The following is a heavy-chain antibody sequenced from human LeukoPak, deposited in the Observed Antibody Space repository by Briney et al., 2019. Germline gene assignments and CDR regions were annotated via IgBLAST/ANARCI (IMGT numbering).Heavy chain of an antibody. J-gene: IGHJ5*02. CDR3: ARDAYDSNGFYLAIT. V-gene: IGHV3-33*01. D-gene: IGHD3-22*01. CDR2: IWYDGSKK. CDR1: GFTFSSYG. Sequence: PGGSLRLSCAASGFTFSSYGMHWVRQAPGKGLEWVAVIWYDGSKKYYADSVKGRFTISRDNSKNTLFLQMNRLRAEDTALYYCARDAYDSNGFYLAITWGQGTLVTVSS.